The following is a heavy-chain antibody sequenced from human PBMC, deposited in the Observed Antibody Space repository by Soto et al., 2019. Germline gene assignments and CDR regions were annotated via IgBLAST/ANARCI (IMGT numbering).Heavy chain of an antibody. J-gene: IGHJ6*02. Sequence: QVQLVQSGAEVKKPGSSVKVSCKASGGTFSSYAISWVRQAPGQVLEWMGGIIPIFGTANYAQKFQGRVTLTADESTSTAYMELSSLRYEDTAVYYCARAVFGGDYYYGMDVWGQGTTVTGSS. D-gene: IGHD3-16*01. CDR1: GGTFSSYA. V-gene: IGHV1-69*01. CDR2: IIPIFGTA. CDR3: ARAVFGGDYYYGMDV.